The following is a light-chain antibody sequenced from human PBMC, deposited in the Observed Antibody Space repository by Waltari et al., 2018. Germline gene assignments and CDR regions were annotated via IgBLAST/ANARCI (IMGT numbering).Light chain of an antibody. V-gene: IGLV2-23*02. Sequence: QSALTQPASLSGSPGQSITISCTGTSSDVGYYNRVSWYHQHPDKAPKLLLYEVDNRPPGIANRFCGSKSGKTASLTISGLQAEDEADYYCCSYVRSVSFVFGGGTKLTVL. CDR1: SSDVGYYNR. CDR3: CSYVRSVSFV. CDR2: EVD. J-gene: IGLJ2*01.